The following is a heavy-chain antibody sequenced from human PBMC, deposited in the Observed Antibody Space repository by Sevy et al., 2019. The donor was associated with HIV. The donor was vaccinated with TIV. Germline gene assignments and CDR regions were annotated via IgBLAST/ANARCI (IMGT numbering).Heavy chain of an antibody. CDR1: GFTFSDYY. CDR3: ARDYGDYIWGSYRLNWFDP. CDR2: ISSSSSYT. D-gene: IGHD3-16*02. V-gene: IGHV3-11*06. Sequence: GGSLRLSCAASGFTFSDYYMSWIRQAPGKGLEWVSYISSSSSYTNYADSVKGRFTISRDNAKNSLYLQMNSLRAEDTAVNYCARDYGDYIWGSYRLNWFDPWGQGTLVTVSS. J-gene: IGHJ5*02.